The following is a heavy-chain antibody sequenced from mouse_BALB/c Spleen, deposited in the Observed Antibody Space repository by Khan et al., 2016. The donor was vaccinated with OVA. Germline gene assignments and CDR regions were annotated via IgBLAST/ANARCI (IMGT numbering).Heavy chain of an antibody. V-gene: IGHV9-4*02. CDR2: INTHSGVP. D-gene: IGHD2-14*01. CDR1: GYTFTTAG. CDR3: ARGGAAYYRNDGGAMDY. Sequence: QIQLVQSGPELKKPGETVRISCKASGYTFTTAGIQWVQKMPGKGLKWIGWINTHSGVPKYAEDFKGRFAFSLATSASTAYLQITNLKNEDTATYFWARGGAAYYRNDGGAMDYWGQGTSGTVSS. J-gene: IGHJ4*01.